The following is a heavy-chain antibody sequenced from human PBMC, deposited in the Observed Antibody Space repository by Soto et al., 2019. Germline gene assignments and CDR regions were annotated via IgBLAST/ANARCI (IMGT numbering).Heavy chain of an antibody. V-gene: IGHV1-3*01. J-gene: IGHJ1*01. D-gene: IGHD2-2*01. CDR2: INAGNGNT. Sequence: ASVKVSCKASGYTFTSYAMHWVRQAPGQRLEWMGWINAGNGNTKYSQKFQGRVTITRDTSASTAYMELSSLRSEDTAVYYCARGAPVPAAHTGYMHWGEGTLVTVSS. CDR3: ARGAPVPAAHTGYMH. CDR1: GYTFTSYA.